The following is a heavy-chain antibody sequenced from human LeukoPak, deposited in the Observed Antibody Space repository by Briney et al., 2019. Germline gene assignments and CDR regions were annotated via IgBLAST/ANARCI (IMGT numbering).Heavy chain of an antibody. D-gene: IGHD2-15*01. CDR3: ARESLTDIVVVGAFDI. J-gene: IGHJ3*02. Sequence: QSGGSLRLSCAASGFTFSRYWMHWVRQAPGRGPVWVSRFNRYGRSRSYAASVTGRFTISKDNAKNTLYLQMNSLRAEDTAVYYCARESLTDIVVVGAFDIWGQRTMVTVSS. V-gene: IGHV3-74*01. CDR1: GFTFSRYW. CDR2: FNRYGRSR.